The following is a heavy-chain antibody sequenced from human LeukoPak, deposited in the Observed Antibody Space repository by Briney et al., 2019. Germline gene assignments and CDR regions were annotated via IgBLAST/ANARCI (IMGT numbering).Heavy chain of an antibody. D-gene: IGHD3-10*01. J-gene: IGHJ4*02. Sequence: ASVKVSCKASGYTFTGYYMHRVRQAPGKGLEWMGGFDPEDGETIYAQKFQGRVTMTEDTSTGTAYMELSSLRSEDTAVYYCATDLGWFGEGSDYWGQGTLVTVSS. CDR1: GYTFTGYY. V-gene: IGHV1-24*01. CDR3: ATDLGWFGEGSDY. CDR2: FDPEDGET.